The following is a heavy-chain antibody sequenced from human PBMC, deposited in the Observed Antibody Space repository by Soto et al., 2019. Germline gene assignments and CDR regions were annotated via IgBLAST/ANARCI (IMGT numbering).Heavy chain of an antibody. J-gene: IGHJ4*02. Sequence: SETLSLTCAVYGGSFSGYYWSWIRQPPGKGLEWIGEINHSGSTNYNPSLKSRVTISVDTSKNQFSLKLSSVTAADTAVYYCARLNEFYDYGDSIDYWGQGTLVTVSS. CDR3: ARLNEFYDYGDSIDY. D-gene: IGHD4-17*01. V-gene: IGHV4-34*01. CDR1: GGSFSGYY. CDR2: INHSGST.